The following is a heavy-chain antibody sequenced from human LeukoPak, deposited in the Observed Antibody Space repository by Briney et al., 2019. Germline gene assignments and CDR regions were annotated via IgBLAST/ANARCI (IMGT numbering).Heavy chain of an antibody. D-gene: IGHD4-17*01. CDR1: GDSVSSNSVA. J-gene: IGHJ4*02. CDR2: TYYRSRWYN. Sequence: SPTLSLTCAISGDSVSSNSVAWNWVRQSPSRGLEWLGRTYYRSRWYNDYAVSVKSRITINPDTSKNQFSLQLNSVTPEDTAVYYCARDHDYGDYGSYEDYWGQGTVVTVSS. CDR3: ARDHDYGDYGSYEDY. V-gene: IGHV6-1*01.